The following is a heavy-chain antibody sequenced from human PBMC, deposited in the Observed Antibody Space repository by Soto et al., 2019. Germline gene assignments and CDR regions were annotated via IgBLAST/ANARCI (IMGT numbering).Heavy chain of an antibody. CDR1: GGSISSYY. CDR2: IYYSGST. D-gene: IGHD2-15*01. V-gene: IGHV4-59*01. Sequence: SETLSLTCTVSGGSISSYYWSWIRQPPGKGLEWIGYIYYSGSTNYNPSLKSRVTISVDTSKNQFSLKLSSVTAADTAVYYCARVFLGYCSGGSCYPRYYYYMDVWGKGTTVTVSS. CDR3: ARVFLGYCSGGSCYPRYYYYMDV. J-gene: IGHJ6*03.